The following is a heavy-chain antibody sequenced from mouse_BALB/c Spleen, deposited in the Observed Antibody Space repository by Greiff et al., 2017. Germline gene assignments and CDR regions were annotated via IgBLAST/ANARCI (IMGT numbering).Heavy chain of an antibody. CDR1: GFTFSSYT. CDR2: ISNGGGST. D-gene: IGHD1-1*01. CDR3: ARHRWYGSSYAFAY. V-gene: IGHV5-12-2*01. J-gene: IGHJ3*01. Sequence: EVKLVESGGGLVQPGGSLKLSCAASGFTFSSYTMSWVRQTPEKRLEWVAYISNGGGSTYYPDTVKGRFTISRDNAKNTLYLQMSSLKSEDTAMYYCARHRWYGSSYAFAYWGQGTLVTVSA.